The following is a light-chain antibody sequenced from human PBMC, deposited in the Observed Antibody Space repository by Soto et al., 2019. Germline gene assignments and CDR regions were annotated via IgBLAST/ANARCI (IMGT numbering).Light chain of an antibody. J-gene: IGKJ2*01. CDR1: QSISIN. Sequence: EIVLTQSPGTLSVSPGDRVTLSCRASQSISINLAWYQHKPGQAPRLLIHGASTRATGVPARFRGSGSGTDFTLTISSLEPEDSAEYFCHQYADSPQTFGQGTKLDIK. CDR2: GAS. CDR3: HQYADSPQT. V-gene: IGKV3D-15*01.